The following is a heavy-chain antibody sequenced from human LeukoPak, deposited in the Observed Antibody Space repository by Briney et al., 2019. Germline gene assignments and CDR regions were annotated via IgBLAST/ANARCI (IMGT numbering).Heavy chain of an antibody. Sequence: PSETLSLTCTVSGGFVTSGAYYWSWIRQHPGKGLEWIGYIYYTGSTYYNPSLKSRVTISVHTSKNQFSLRLRSVTAADTAVYYCATAGYSGFDFNFDYWGQGTLVTVSS. D-gene: IGHD5-12*01. J-gene: IGHJ4*02. V-gene: IGHV4-31*03. CDR1: GGFVTSGAYY. CDR2: IYYTGST. CDR3: ATAGYSGFDFNFDY.